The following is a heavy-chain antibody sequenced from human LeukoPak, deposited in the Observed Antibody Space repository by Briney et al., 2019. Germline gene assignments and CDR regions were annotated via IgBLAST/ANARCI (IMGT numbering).Heavy chain of an antibody. CDR3: ASMNCSGGSCYPPSYYYYGMDV. Sequence: SVNLSLNCSGGTVTSYAISWVRHAPGQGLELMGGIIPIFGTANYAQKYQGRVTITADESTSTAYMELSSLRSEDTAVYYCASMNCSGGSCYPPSYYYYGMDVWGKGPTVTVSS. CDR2: IIPIFGTA. J-gene: IGHJ6*01. CDR1: GGTVTSYA. D-gene: IGHD2-15*01. V-gene: IGHV1-69*13.